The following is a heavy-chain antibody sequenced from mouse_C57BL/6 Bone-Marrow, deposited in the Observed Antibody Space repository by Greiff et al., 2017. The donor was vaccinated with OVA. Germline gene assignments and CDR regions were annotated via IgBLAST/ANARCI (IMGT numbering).Heavy chain of an antibody. D-gene: IGHD1-1*01. V-gene: IGHV3-6*01. J-gene: IGHJ4*01. Sequence: EVQLQQSGPGLVKPSQSLSLTCSVTGYSITSGYYWNWIRQFPGNKLEWMGYISYDGSNNYNPSLKNRIAITRDTSKNQFFLKLNSVTTEDTATYYCARVRYYGSPYYYAMDYWGQGTSVTVSS. CDR2: ISYDGSN. CDR3: ARVRYYGSPYYYAMDY. CDR1: GYSITSGYY.